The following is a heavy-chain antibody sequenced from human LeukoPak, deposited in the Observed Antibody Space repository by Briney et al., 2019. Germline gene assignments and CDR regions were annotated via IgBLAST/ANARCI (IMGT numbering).Heavy chain of an antibody. D-gene: IGHD6-13*01. J-gene: IGHJ6*03. CDR3: ARGRVSSSTWYSTYYYYFYMDV. CDR1: DDSITMYY. CDR2: VDHTGST. V-gene: IGHV4-59*01. Sequence: SETLSLTCTVSDDSITMYYWTWIRQPPGKGLEWIGYVDHTGSTKFNPSLNGRVSISRDTSNNFFSLRLSTVTAADTAVYFCARGRVSSSTWYSTYYYYFYMDVWGKGTTVTVS.